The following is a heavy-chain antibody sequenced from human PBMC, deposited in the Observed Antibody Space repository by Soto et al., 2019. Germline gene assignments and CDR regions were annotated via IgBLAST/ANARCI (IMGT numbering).Heavy chain of an antibody. CDR2: IIPIFGTA. CDR1: GGTFSSYA. J-gene: IGHJ4*02. D-gene: IGHD5-12*01. V-gene: IGHV1-69*13. Sequence: ASVKVSCKASGGTFSSYAISWVRQAPGQGLEWMGGIIPIFGTANYAQKFQGRVTITADESTSSAYMELSSLRSEDTAVYYCARGLVDIVATMPGLDYWGQGTLVTVSS. CDR3: ARGLVDIVATMPGLDY.